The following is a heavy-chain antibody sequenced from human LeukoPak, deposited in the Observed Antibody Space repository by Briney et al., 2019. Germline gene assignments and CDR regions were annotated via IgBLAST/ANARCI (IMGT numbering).Heavy chain of an antibody. V-gene: IGHV1-2*02. CDR3: ARDARHCTSSSCYSFYLDS. Sequence: ASVKVSCKASGYTFTGYYIHWVRQAPGQGLDWMGWMNPNSGDTKYEQKFQGRVTMTRDTSISTGYMELKGLRSDDTAVYYCARDARHCTSSSCYSFYLDSWGQGTPVTVSS. J-gene: IGHJ4*02. CDR2: MNPNSGDT. CDR1: GYTFTGYY. D-gene: IGHD2/OR15-2a*01.